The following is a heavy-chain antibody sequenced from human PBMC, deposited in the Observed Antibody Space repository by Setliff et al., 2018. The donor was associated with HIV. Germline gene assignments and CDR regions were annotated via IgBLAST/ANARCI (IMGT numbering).Heavy chain of an antibody. D-gene: IGHD5-12*01. J-gene: IGHJ5*02. CDR2: IKSKTDGGTT. V-gene: IGHV3-15*01. CDR1: GFTFNNAW. Sequence: PGGSLRLSCAASGFTFNNAWMTWVRQAPGKGLEWVGHIKSKTDGGTTDYAAPVKGRLTISRDDSKTTLYLQMNSLKTEDTAVYYCTTEDPWLRFGHWGQGTLVTVSS. CDR3: TTEDPWLRFGH.